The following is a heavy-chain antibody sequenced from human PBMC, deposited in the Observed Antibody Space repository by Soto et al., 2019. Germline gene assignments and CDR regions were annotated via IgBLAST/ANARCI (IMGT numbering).Heavy chain of an antibody. Sequence: KPSETLSLTCAVYGGSFSGYHWSWIRQTPGKGLEWIGEINHSGSTNYNPSLKSRVTISVDTSKNQFSLKRSSVTAADTAVYYCARGPGRSPDYYGSGSYVYYYGMDVWGQGTTVT. CDR2: INHSGST. J-gene: IGHJ6*02. V-gene: IGHV4-34*01. D-gene: IGHD3-10*01. CDR1: GGSFSGYH. CDR3: ARGPGRSPDYYGSGSYVYYYGMDV.